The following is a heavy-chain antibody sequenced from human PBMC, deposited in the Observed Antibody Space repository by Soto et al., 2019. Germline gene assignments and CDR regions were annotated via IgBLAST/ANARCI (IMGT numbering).Heavy chain of an antibody. CDR3: AAGPRPLFCSSYSRYNWFNP. Sequence: QVQLVQSGAEVKRPGASVKVSCKASGYTFTSYDINWVRQGTGQGLEWMGWMNPHSDDTGYAQKFQGSVTMTKTTSISTAYMELSRLRSDDTAVYYCAAGPRPLFCSSYSRYNWFNPWGQGTPVTMSS. V-gene: IGHV1-8*01. CDR1: GYTFTSYD. D-gene: IGHD3-3*01. CDR2: MNPHSDDT. J-gene: IGHJ5*02.